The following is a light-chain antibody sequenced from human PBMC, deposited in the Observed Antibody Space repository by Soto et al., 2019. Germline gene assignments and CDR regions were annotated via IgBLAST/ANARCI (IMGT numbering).Light chain of an antibody. CDR3: PQYGSAFLT. CDR1: QSISNNY. J-gene: IGKJ4*01. CDR2: GAS. Sequence: EIVLTQSPGTLSLSPGERATLSCRASQSISNNYVAWYQQKPGQAPRLLIYGASNRASGIPDRFSGSASGTDFTLTINRLEREDFAVYHCPQYGSAFLTFGGGTKVAIK. V-gene: IGKV3-20*01.